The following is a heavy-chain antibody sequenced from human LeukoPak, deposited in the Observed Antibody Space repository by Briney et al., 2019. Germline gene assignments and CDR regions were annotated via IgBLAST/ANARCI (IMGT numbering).Heavy chain of an antibody. CDR1: GGSISSYY. CDR2: IYTSGST. V-gene: IGHV4-4*07. Sequence: SETLSLTCTVSGGSISSYYWSWIRQPAGKGLEWIGRIYTSGSTNYNPSLKSRVTMSVDTSKNQFSLKLSSVPAADTAVYYCARGVVAATFYYYMDVWGKGTTVTVSS. CDR3: ARGVVAATFYYYMDV. D-gene: IGHD2-15*01. J-gene: IGHJ6*03.